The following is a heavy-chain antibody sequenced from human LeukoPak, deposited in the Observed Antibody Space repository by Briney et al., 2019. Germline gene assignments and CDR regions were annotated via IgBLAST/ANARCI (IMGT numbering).Heavy chain of an antibody. J-gene: IGHJ3*02. CDR1: GDSVSSNSAA. CDR2: TYYRSKWYN. CDR3: ARGGQWLVLRAFDI. V-gene: IGHV6-1*01. Sequence: SQTLTLTCAISGDSVSSNSAAWNWIRQSPSRGLEWLGRTYYRSKWYNDYAVSVKSRITINPDTSKNQFSLQLNSVTPEDTAVYYCARGGQWLVLRAFDIWGQGTMVTVSS. D-gene: IGHD6-19*01.